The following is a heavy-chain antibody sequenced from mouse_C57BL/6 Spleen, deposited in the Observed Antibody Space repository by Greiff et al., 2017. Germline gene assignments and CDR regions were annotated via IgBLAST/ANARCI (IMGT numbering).Heavy chain of an antibody. Sequence: VQLQQPGAELVRPGSSVKLSCKASGYTFTSYWMHWVKQRPIQGLEWIGNIDPSDSETHYNQKFKDKATLTVDKSSSTAYMQLSSLTSEDSAVYYCARELYYYGGAWYFDVWGTGTTVTVSS. CDR2: IDPSDSET. CDR1: GYTFTSYW. V-gene: IGHV1-52*01. D-gene: IGHD1-1*01. CDR3: ARELYYYGGAWYFDV. J-gene: IGHJ1*03.